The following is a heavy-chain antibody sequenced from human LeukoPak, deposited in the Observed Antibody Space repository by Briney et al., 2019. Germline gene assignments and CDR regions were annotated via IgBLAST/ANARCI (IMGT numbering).Heavy chain of an antibody. V-gene: IGHV1-18*01. CDR2: ISPYKDTP. J-gene: IGHJ6*03. CDR1: GYTFNGYG. CDR3: ARADGGYYYYYMDV. Sequence: ASVKVSCMASGYTFNGYGINWVRQAPGQGLEWLGWISPYKDTPYYTQQVQGRVTLTIDTSTSTAHMELRSLRSDDTAVYYCARADGGYYYYYMDVWGKGTTVTVSS. D-gene: IGHD3-10*01.